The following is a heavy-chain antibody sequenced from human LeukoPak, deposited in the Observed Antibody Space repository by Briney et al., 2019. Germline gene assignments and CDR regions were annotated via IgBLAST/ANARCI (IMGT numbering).Heavy chain of an antibody. CDR2: ISNNGGYT. D-gene: IGHD2-15*01. J-gene: IGHJ4*02. CDR1: GFTFSSSA. Sequence: GGSLRLSCAASGFTFSSSAMSWVRQSPGKGLEWVSAISNNGGYTYYADSVQGRFTISRDNSKSTLCLQMNSLRAEDTAVYYCAKQLGYCSDGSCYFPYWGQGTLVTVSS. CDR3: AKQLGYCSDGSCYFPY. V-gene: IGHV3-23*01.